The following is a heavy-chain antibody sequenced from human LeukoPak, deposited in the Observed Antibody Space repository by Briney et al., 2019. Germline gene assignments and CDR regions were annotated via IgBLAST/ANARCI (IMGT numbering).Heavy chain of an antibody. D-gene: IGHD4-11*01. CDR1: GFTFDDYA. CDR3: AKDIRSVGSYSDYVQKGADAFDI. V-gene: IGHV3-9*03. Sequence: PGGSLRLSCAASGFTFDDYAMHWVRQAPGKGLEWVSGISWNSGSIGYADSVKGRFTISRDNAKNSLYLQMNSLRAEDMALYYCAKDIRSVGSYSDYVQKGADAFDIWGQGTMVTVSS. CDR2: ISWNSGSI. J-gene: IGHJ3*02.